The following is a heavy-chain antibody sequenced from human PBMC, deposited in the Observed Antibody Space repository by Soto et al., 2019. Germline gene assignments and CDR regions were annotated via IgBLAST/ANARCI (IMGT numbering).Heavy chain of an antibody. CDR2: ISAGGVDT. V-gene: IGHV3-23*01. CDR1: GFTFSDYA. Sequence: PGGSLRLSCAASGFTFSDYAMSWVRQAPGKGLEWVSAISAGGVDTYYADSVKGRFTVSRANSKNTLYLQMNSLRAEDTAIYYCANVPIWCGGSSCYTEGFDSWGQGTLVTVSS. J-gene: IGHJ4*02. CDR3: ANVPIWCGGSSCYTEGFDS. D-gene: IGHD2-21*01.